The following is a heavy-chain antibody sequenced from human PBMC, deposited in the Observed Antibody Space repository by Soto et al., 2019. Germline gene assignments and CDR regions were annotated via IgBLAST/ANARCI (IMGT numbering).Heavy chain of an antibody. CDR3: AKEGPITNWYFDY. V-gene: IGHV3-30*18. CDR2: ISYDGKVA. J-gene: IGHJ4*02. CDR1: GFTFSSYG. Sequence: QVQLVESGGGVVQPGRSLRLSFAASGFTFSSYGMHWVRKAPGKGLEWVTVISYDGKVAYYADSVKGRFTISRDNSKITLYLQMNGLGTEDTAMYYCAKEGPITNWYFDYWGQGTLVTVSS. D-gene: IGHD1-1*01.